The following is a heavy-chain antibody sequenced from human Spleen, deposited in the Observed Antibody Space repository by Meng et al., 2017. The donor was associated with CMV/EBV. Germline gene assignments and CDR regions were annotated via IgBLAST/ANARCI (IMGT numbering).Heavy chain of an antibody. V-gene: IGHV3-7*01. CDR1: GFTFSSYW. Sequence: LSCAASGFTFSSYWMSWVRQAPGKGLEWVANIKQDGSEKYYVDSVKGRFTISRDSAKNSLYLQMNSLRAEDTAVYYCARAPPGTTPLYWGQGTLVTVSS. D-gene: IGHD1-7*01. J-gene: IGHJ4*02. CDR3: ARAPPGTTPLY. CDR2: IKQDGSEK.